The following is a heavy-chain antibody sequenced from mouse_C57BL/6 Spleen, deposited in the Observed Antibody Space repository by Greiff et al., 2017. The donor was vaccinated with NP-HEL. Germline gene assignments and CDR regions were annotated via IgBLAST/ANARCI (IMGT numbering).Heavy chain of an antibody. V-gene: IGHV1-63*01. CDR2: IYPGGGYT. D-gene: IGHD1-1*01. CDR1: GYTFTNYW. CDR3: ARRTTTVVAPYYFDY. Sequence: QVQLKQSGAELVRPGTSVKMSCKASGYTFTNYWIGWAKQRPGHGLEWIGDIYPGGGYTNYNEKFKGKATLTADKSSSTAYMQFSSLTSEDSAIYYCARRTTTVVAPYYFDYWGQGTTLTVSS. J-gene: IGHJ2*01.